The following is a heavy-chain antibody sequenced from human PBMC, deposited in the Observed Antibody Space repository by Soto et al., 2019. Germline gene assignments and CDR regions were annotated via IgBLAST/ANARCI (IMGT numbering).Heavy chain of an antibody. CDR2: ISGSGDNT. CDR1: GFTFSSYA. D-gene: IGHD2-2*02. Sequence: EVQLLESGGGLVQPGGSLRLSCAASGFTFSSYAMNWVRQAPGKGLEWVSTISGSGDNTYYADSVKGRFTISRDNSKKTLYLQMNSLRAEDTAPYYCTKVGGTSLPPIPVDYWGQGTEVTVSP. CDR3: TKVGGTSLPPIPVDY. J-gene: IGHJ4*02. V-gene: IGHV3-23*01.